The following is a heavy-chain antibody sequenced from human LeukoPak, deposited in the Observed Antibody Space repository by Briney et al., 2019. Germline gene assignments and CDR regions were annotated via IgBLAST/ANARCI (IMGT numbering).Heavy chain of an antibody. Sequence: GRSLRLSCAASGFNFSSYGMHWVRQAPGKGLEWVAVISYDGTNKADSVKGRFTISRDDSKNTLYLQMNSLRAEDTAVYFCAKDQGTGGSSLLYWGQGTLVTVSS. D-gene: IGHD2-15*01. CDR2: ISYDGTNK. CDR1: GFNFSSYG. J-gene: IGHJ4*02. CDR3: AKDQGTGGSSLLY. V-gene: IGHV3-30*18.